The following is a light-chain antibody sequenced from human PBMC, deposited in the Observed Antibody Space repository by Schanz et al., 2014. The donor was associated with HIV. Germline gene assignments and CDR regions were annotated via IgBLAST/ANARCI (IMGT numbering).Light chain of an antibody. CDR3: ISYTRDTVL. V-gene: IGLV1-44*01. Sequence: QSVLTQPPSVSGTPGQRVTISCSGSSSNVGSNTVNWYQQLPGTAPKLLIYSNNQRPSGVSNRFSGSKSDNTASLTISGLQPEDEADYYCISYTRDTVLFGGGTKLTVL. CDR2: SNN. J-gene: IGLJ2*01. CDR1: SSNVGSNT.